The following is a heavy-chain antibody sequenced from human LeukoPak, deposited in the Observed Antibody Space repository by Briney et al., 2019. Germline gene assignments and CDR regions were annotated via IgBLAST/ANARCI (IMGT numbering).Heavy chain of an antibody. CDR2: INPNDDDT. J-gene: IGHJ4*02. Sequence: GASVKLFCKASGYTFTVYYMHWVRQAPGQGFEWMGWINPNDDDTHYAQKFQGRVTMTRDTTISTAHMEVSRLRSDDTAVYYCARANFLYCSSSTCLFDSWGQGTLVTVSS. CDR1: GYTFTVYY. CDR3: ARANFLYCSSSTCLFDS. V-gene: IGHV1-2*02. D-gene: IGHD2-2*01.